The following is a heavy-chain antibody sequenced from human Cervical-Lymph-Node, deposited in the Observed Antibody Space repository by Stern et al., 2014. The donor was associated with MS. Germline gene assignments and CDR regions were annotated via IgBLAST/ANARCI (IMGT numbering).Heavy chain of an antibody. J-gene: IGHJ4*02. CDR1: GGTFSRDA. V-gene: IGHV1-69*01. CDR2: IIPIFETA. D-gene: IGHD6-13*01. Sequence: VQLVESGAEVKKPGSSMKVSCKASGGTFSRDAIGWVRQAPGQGLEWMGGIIPIFETANYAQKFQGRVTITADQSTKTAYLDLSSLTSGDTAMYFCASGTRSSWYFDFWGQGTLVTVST. CDR3: ASGTRSSWYFDF.